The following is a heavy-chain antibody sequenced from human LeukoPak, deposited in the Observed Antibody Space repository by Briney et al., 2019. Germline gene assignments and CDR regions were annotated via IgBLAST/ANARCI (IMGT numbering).Heavy chain of an antibody. D-gene: IGHD3-10*01. CDR2: IYHSGST. V-gene: IGHV4-38-2*01. Sequence: SETLSLTCAVSGYSISIGYYWGWIRQPPGKGLEWIGRIYHSGSTYYNPSLKSRVTMSVDTSKNQFSLKLNSVTAADTAVYYCASCPSGSYYPRWGQGTLVTVSS. J-gene: IGHJ4*02. CDR1: GYSISIGYY. CDR3: ASCPSGSYYPR.